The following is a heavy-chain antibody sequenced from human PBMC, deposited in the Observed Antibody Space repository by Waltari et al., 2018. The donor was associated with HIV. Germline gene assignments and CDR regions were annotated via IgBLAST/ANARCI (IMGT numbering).Heavy chain of an antibody. Sequence: QVQLQESGPGLVKPSETLSLTCTVSGYSISSGYYWGWIRQPTGKGLEWIGSIYHSGSTYYNPSLKSRVTISVDTSKNQFSLKLSSVTAADTAVYYCASPGGVVTAIREYFDYWGQGTLVTVSS. CDR2: IYHSGST. J-gene: IGHJ4*02. CDR3: ASPGGVVTAIREYFDY. CDR1: GYSISSGYY. D-gene: IGHD2-21*02. V-gene: IGHV4-38-2*02.